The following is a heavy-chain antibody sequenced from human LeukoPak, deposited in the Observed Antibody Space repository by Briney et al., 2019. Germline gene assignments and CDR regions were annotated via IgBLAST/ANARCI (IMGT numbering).Heavy chain of an antibody. V-gene: IGHV3-30-3*01. CDR3: ARTATHDYGDKTQTFDY. CDR1: GFTFSSYA. D-gene: IGHD4-17*01. CDR2: ISYDGSNK. Sequence: PGGSLRLSCAASGFTFSSYAMHWVRQAPGKGLEWVAVISYDGSNKYYADSVKSRFTISRDNSKNTLYLQMNSLRAEDTAVYYCARTATHDYGDKTQTFDYWGQGTLVTVSS. J-gene: IGHJ4*02.